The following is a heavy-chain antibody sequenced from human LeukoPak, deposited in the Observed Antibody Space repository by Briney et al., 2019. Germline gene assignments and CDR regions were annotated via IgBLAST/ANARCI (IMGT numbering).Heavy chain of an antibody. J-gene: IGHJ6*02. CDR2: IYSGGST. D-gene: IGHD3-10*01. V-gene: IGHV3-53*01. CDR1: GFTVSSNY. Sequence: GGSLRLSCAASGFTVSSNYMSWVRQAPGKGLEWVSVIYSGGSTYYADSVKGRFTISRDNSKNTLYLQLNSLRAEDTAVYYCASTDGITMVRGVISYGMDAWGQGTTVTVSS. CDR3: ASTDGITMVRGVISYGMDA.